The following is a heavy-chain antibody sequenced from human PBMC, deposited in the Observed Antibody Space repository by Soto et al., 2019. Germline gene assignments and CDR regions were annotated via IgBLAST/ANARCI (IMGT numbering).Heavy chain of an antibody. D-gene: IGHD6-19*01. V-gene: IGHV3-23*01. CDR3: ARRSSGWYFDY. CDR2: ISGSGGSK. Sequence: EVQLLESGGGLVQPGGSLRLSCAASGFTFSSYAMSWVRQAPGKGLEWVSVISGSGGSKYYADSVKGRFTISRDNSKNTLYLQMNSLRAEDTAASYCARRSSGWYFDYWGQGTLVTVSS. CDR1: GFTFSSYA. J-gene: IGHJ4*02.